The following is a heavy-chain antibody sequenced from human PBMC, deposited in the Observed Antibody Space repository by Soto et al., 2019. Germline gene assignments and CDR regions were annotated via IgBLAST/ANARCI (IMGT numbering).Heavy chain of an antibody. V-gene: IGHV5-51*01. D-gene: IGHD3-9*01. CDR2: IYPGDSDT. CDR1: GYSFTSYW. Sequence: GESLKISCKGSGYSFTSYWIGWVRQMPGKGLEWMGVIYPGDSDTRYSPSFQGQVTISADKSTSTAYLQWSSLKASDTAMYYCAKLGFYFDISTAYYNVLHYYGVDVWGRGTTVTVSS. J-gene: IGHJ6*02. CDR3: AKLGFYFDISTAYYNVLHYYGVDV.